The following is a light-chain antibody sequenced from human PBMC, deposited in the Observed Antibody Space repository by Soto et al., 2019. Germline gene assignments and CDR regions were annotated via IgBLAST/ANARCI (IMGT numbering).Light chain of an antibody. Sequence: DIQMTQSPSALSASVGDTVTITCRASQSVDTCLAWYQQKPGKAPHLLIYKASSLETGVPSRFSGSGSVTDYTLTITGLQPDDFATYYCQQFYRYPWTFGQGTKVEI. CDR1: QSVDTC. V-gene: IGKV1-5*03. CDR2: KAS. J-gene: IGKJ1*01. CDR3: QQFYRYPWT.